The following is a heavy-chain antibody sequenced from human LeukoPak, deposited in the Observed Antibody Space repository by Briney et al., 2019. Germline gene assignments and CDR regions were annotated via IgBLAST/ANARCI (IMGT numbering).Heavy chain of an antibody. CDR3: VGVNNSNWFAVY. V-gene: IGHV3-15*07. CDR2: IKSKSHGGTT. Sequence: GGSLRLSCTASGFTFTDAWMNWVRQAPGNGLEWVGRIKSKSHGGTTDYAAPVKGRFTISRDDSKNTLYLQMNSLESEDTAIYYCVGVNNSNWFAVYWGRGTLVTVSS. D-gene: IGHD6-13*01. CDR1: GFTFTDAW. J-gene: IGHJ4*02.